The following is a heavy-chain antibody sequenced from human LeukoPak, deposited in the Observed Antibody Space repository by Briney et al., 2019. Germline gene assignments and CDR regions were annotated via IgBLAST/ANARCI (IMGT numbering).Heavy chain of an antibody. CDR2: IIPILGIA. CDR1: GGTFSSYT. Sequence: SVKVSCKASGGTFSSYTISWVRQAPGQGLEWMGRIIPILGIANYAQKFQGRVTMTRNTSISTAYMELSSLRSEDTAVYYCARSDWFDPWGQGTLVTVSS. CDR3: ARSDWFDP. V-gene: IGHV1-69*02. J-gene: IGHJ5*02.